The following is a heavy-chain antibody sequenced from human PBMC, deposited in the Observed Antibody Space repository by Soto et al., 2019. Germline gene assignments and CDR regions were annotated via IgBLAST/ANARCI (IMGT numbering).Heavy chain of an antibody. J-gene: IGHJ6*02. CDR1: GFMFSTYL. CDR2: IKQGGNEK. Sequence: GGSLRFSCEASGFMFSTYLMSWVRQAPGKGLEWVANIKQGGNEKFYVDSVKGRFTISRDNAKKSLFLQMNSLRPEDTAVYYCVGALTYEVPYYYYGMDVWGQGTTVTVSS. V-gene: IGHV3-7*01. CDR3: VGALTYEVPYYYYGMDV. D-gene: IGHD3-16*01.